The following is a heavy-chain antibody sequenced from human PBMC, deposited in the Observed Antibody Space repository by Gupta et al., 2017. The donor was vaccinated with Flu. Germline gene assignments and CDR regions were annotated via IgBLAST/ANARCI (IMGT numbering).Heavy chain of an antibody. CDR1: GVLFVRYY. D-gene: IGHD3/OR15-3a*01. CDR3: VRLGLGLDY. J-gene: IGHJ4*02. CDR2: TYPVDSES. V-gene: IGHV5-51*01. Sequence: EVRLVPSGAEVKKTGEPVRSCSEACGVLFVRYYTGWVRPRPGKGLEWLGITYPVDSESKYSPSFQAQVTISAAKSTNTVFLEWSSLKPSDTAMYYCVRLGLGLDYWGQGALVTVSS.